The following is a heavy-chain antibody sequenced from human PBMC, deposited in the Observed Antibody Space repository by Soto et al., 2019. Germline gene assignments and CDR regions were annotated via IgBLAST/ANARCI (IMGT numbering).Heavy chain of an antibody. Sequence: QLQLQESGSGLVKHSQTLSLTCAVSGGSISSGGYSWSWIRQPPGKGLEWIGYIYHSGSTYYNPSLKSRVTISVDRSKNQFSLKLSSVTAADTAVYYCARAQPYGGNSRWYFDLWGRGTLVTVSS. CDR2: IYHSGST. V-gene: IGHV4-30-2*01. CDR1: GGSISSGGYS. J-gene: IGHJ2*01. D-gene: IGHD4-17*01. CDR3: ARAQPYGGNSRWYFDL.